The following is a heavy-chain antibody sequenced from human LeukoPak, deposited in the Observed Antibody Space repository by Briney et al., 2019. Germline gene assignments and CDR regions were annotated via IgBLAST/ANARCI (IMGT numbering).Heavy chain of an antibody. J-gene: IGHJ4*02. CDR2: IIPILGIA. CDR1: GGTFSSYA. D-gene: IGHD3-9*01. CDR3: ARDPRSYDILTAPDY. V-gene: IGHV1-69*04. Sequence: WASVKVSCKASGGTFSSYAISWVRQAPGQGREWMGRIIPILGIANYAQKSQGRVTITADKSTSTAYMELSSLRSEDTAVYYCARDPRSYDILTAPDYWGQGTLVTVSS.